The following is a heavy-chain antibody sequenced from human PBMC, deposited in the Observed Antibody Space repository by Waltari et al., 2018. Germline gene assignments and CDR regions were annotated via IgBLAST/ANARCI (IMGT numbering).Heavy chain of an antibody. D-gene: IGHD5-12*01. CDR3: ASVADSGYKTN. CDR2: ISYDANNQ. J-gene: IGHJ4*02. Sequence: QVQLVESGGGVVQPGRSLRLSCAASGFRFDNDERHWVRQARGKGLEWVAAISYDANNQYYTDSVKGRFTISRDNSKNLLYLQMNSLQTADTAVYYCASVADSGYKTNWGQGTLVTVSS. CDR1: GFRFDNDE. V-gene: IGHV3-30-3*01.